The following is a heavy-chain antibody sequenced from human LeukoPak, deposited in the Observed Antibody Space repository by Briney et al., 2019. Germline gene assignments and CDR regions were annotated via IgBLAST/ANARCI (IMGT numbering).Heavy chain of an antibody. D-gene: IGHD4-23*01. Sequence: ASVKVSCKVSRYTLTELSMHWVRQAPGKGLEWMGGFDPEDGETIYAQKFQGRVTMTEDTSTDTAYMELSSLRSEDTAVYYCATALDYGGLPAFDYWGQGTLVTVSS. CDR2: FDPEDGET. CDR1: RYTLTELS. J-gene: IGHJ4*02. CDR3: ATALDYGGLPAFDY. V-gene: IGHV1-24*01.